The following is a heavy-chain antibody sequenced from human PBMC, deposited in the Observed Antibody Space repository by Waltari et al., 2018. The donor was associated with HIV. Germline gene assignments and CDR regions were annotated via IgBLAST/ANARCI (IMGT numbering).Heavy chain of an antibody. V-gene: IGHV4-39*07. CDR2: LYYSGSGTT. D-gene: IGHD4-17*01. CDR3: ARVGMASTVTPRYYGMDV. J-gene: IGHJ6*02. Sequence: QPQLQESGPGLVRPSETLSLTCNVSGGSFKSTSYYWGWIRQPPGKGLEWIGSLYYSGSGTTYYNPSLKSRVTISLEKSKNYLSLRLNSVTAADSAIYYCARVGMASTVTPRYYGMDVWGQGTAVTVS. CDR1: GGSFKSTSYY.